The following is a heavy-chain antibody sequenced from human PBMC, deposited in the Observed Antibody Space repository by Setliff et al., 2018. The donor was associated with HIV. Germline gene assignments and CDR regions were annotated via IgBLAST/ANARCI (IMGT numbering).Heavy chain of an antibody. Sequence: SETLSLTCAVYGGSFSGYYWAWIRQSPGKGLEWIGSGVNSGRSYYNPSLKSRVTVSVDTSTNHLSLRLTSVTAADTAVYYCARQTSYDRGYSYCFDEWGHGTLVTVS. J-gene: IGHJ4*01. CDR3: ARQTSYDRGYSYCFDE. CDR2: GVNSGRS. CDR1: GGSFSGYY. D-gene: IGHD5-18*01. V-gene: IGHV4-34*12.